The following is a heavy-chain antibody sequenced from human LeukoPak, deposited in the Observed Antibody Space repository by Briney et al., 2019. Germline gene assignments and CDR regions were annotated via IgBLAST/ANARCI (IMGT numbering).Heavy chain of an antibody. D-gene: IGHD3-22*01. CDR2: ISSSSSYI. J-gene: IGHJ4*02. V-gene: IGHV3-21*01. CDR3: ARDVNYYDSSGYYPINYFDY. Sequence: SGGSLRLSCAASGFTFSSYSMNWVRQAPGKGLEWVSSISSSSSYIYYADSVKGRFTISRDNAKNSLYLQMNSLRAEDTAVYYCARDVNYYDSSGYYPINYFDYWGQGTLVTVSS. CDR1: GFTFSSYS.